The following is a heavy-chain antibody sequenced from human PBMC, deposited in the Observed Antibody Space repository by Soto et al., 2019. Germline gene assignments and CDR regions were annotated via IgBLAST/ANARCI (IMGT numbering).Heavy chain of an antibody. Sequence: EVQLIESGGGWVQPGTSLRVSCAASGFTFHEYAMHWVRQAPGKGLEWVSGISSDGDTIAYADSVQGRFTVFRDNAKNSLYLQMNGLRDGDTAVYYCAKGGIPRRYNIPKVDFDLWGQGSLVAVSS. CDR3: AKGGIPRRYNIPKVDFDL. J-gene: IGHJ4*02. CDR1: GFTFHEYA. V-gene: IGHV3-9*01. D-gene: IGHD1-1*01. CDR2: ISSDGDTI.